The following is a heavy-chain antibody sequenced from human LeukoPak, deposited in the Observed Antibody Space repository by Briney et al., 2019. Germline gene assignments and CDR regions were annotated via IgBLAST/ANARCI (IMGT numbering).Heavy chain of an antibody. CDR1: GFTFGDYA. CDR2: IRSKAYGWTT. Sequence: GSLRLSCTASGFTFGDYAMSWFRQAPGKGLEWVGFIRSKAYGWTTEYAASVKGRFTASRDDSKSIAHLQMNSLKTEDTAVYYCTLALYTTYYYDSSGYYPPPDYWGQGTLVTVSS. J-gene: IGHJ4*02. V-gene: IGHV3-49*03. CDR3: TLALYTTYYYDSSGYYPPPDY. D-gene: IGHD3-22*01.